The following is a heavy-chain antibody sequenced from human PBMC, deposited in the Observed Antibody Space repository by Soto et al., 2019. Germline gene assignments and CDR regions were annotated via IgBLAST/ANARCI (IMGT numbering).Heavy chain of an antibody. CDR2: ISYDGGNK. J-gene: IGHJ4*02. CDR3: AKRYNWNDMYYFDY. CDR1: GFTFSSYG. Sequence: GGSLRLSCAASGFTFSSYGMHWVRQAPGKGLGWVAVISYDGGNKYYADSVKGRFTISRDNSKNTLYLQMNSLRAEDTALYYCAKRYNWNDMYYFDYWGQGTLVTVSS. V-gene: IGHV3-30*18. D-gene: IGHD1-1*01.